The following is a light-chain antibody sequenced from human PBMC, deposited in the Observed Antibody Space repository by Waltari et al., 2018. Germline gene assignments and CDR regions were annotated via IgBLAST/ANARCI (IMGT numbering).Light chain of an antibody. CDR2: DQN. V-gene: IGLV3-19*01. J-gene: IGLJ2*01. CDR3: HSRDASGVGGA. CDR1: SLRSYH. Sequence: TLDPAVSVAVGQTVRITCQGDSLRSYHSSWYQQRPGQAPKLLRYDQNNRPSGVPGRFSGSSSDNTASLTITGAQAEDEAYYYCHSRDASGVGGAFGGGTKLTVL.